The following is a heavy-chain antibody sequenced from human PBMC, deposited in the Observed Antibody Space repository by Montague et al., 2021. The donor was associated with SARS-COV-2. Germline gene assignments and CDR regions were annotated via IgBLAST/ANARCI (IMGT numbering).Heavy chain of an antibody. V-gene: IGHV3-48*03. CDR1: GFIVSSYY. Sequence: SLRLSCAASGFIVSSYYMNWVRQAPGKGLEWLSYISSSGGGSTKDYTEXGMGRFTISRDNAKNSQYPQVNSLRVEDTAIYYCARDRDWDDWCGMDVWGQGTTVTVSS. J-gene: IGHJ6*02. CDR3: ARDRDWDDWCGMDV. D-gene: IGHD2-21*01. CDR2: ISSSGGGSTK.